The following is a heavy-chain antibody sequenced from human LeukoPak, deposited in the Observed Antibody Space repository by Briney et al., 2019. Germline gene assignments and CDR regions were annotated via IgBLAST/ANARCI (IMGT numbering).Heavy chain of an antibody. J-gene: IGHJ4*02. CDR2: ISGSGGST. CDR1: GFTFSSYA. Sequence: GGSLRLSCAASGFTFSSYAISWVPQAPGKGLECVSAISGSGGSTYYADSVKGRFTISRDNSKNTLYLQMNSLRAEDTAVYYCAKDTAMVIPDLLDYWGQGTLVTVSS. D-gene: IGHD5-18*01. CDR3: AKDTAMVIPDLLDY. V-gene: IGHV3-23*01.